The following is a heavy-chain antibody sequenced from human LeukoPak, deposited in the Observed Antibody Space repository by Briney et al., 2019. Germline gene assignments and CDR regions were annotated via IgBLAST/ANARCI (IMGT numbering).Heavy chain of an antibody. CDR1: GGSFSGYY. J-gene: IGHJ4*02. CDR2: INHSGST. Sequence: SETLSHTSAVYGGSFSGYYWSGIRQPPGRGLEWIGEINHSGSTYYNPSLKSRVTISVDTSKNQFSLKLSSVTAADTAVYYCARRIRNYGMGYFDYWGQGTLGTVSS. V-gene: IGHV4-34*01. D-gene: IGHD1-7*01. CDR3: ARRIRNYGMGYFDY.